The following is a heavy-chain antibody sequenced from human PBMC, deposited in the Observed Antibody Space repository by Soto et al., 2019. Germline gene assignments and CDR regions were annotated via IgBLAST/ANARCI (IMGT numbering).Heavy chain of an antibody. Sequence: PGGSLRLSCAASGFTFSSYWMHWVRQAPGKGPVWVSHISSDGSSTSYADSVKGRFTISRDNAKNTLYLQMNSLRDEDTAVYYCARGTQLVSTIKEPYYWGQGTLVTVSS. V-gene: IGHV3-74*01. CDR1: GFTFSSYW. J-gene: IGHJ4*02. CDR3: ARGTQLVSTIKEPYY. CDR2: ISSDGSST. D-gene: IGHD5-12*01.